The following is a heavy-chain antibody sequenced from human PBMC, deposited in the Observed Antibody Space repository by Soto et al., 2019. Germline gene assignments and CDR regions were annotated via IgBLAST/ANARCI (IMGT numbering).Heavy chain of an antibody. Sequence: GGSLRLSCAASGFTVSSNYMSWVRQAPGKGLEWVSVIYSGGSTYYADSVKGRFTISRDNSKNTLYLQMSSLRAEDTAVYYCARERSGSGYYYGMDVWGQGTTVTVSS. J-gene: IGHJ6*02. CDR1: GFTVSSNY. V-gene: IGHV3-53*01. CDR3: ARERSGSGYYYGMDV. D-gene: IGHD4-17*01. CDR2: IYSGGST.